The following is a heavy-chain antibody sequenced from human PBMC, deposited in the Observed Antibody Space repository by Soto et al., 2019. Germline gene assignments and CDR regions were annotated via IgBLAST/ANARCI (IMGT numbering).Heavy chain of an antibody. Sequence: PGGSLRLSCEASGFSFSVYGMHWVRQAPGKGLEWVAVIWYDASKQFYAGSVEGRFTISRDNSKATLYLQMHSLRAEDTAVYYCAAWAEGATEVHWGQGTLVTVSS. CDR2: IWYDASKQ. D-gene: IGHD2-15*01. V-gene: IGHV3-33*01. J-gene: IGHJ4*02. CDR1: GFSFSVYG. CDR3: AAWAEGATEVH.